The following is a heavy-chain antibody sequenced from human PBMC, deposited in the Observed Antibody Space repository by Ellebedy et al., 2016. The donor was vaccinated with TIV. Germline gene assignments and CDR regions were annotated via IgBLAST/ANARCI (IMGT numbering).Heavy chain of an antibody. CDR1: GYTFTRYY. J-gene: IGHJ4*02. D-gene: IGHD3-3*01. CDR2: AHHSGGST. V-gene: IGHV1-46*04. CDR3: ARDDLEDSWSGYPDY. Sequence: AASVKVSCKASGYTFTRYYMHWVRQPPGQGLECMGIAHHSGGSTSYAQKLQGRVTMTRDTSTSTVYMELSSLGSDDTAVYYCARDDLEDSWSGYPDYWGQGTRVTVSS.